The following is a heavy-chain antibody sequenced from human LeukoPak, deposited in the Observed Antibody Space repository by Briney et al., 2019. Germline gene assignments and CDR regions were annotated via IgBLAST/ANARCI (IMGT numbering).Heavy chain of an antibody. J-gene: IGHJ4*02. CDR1: GYTFTSYY. V-gene: IGHV1-46*01. CDR2: INPSGGTT. D-gene: IGHD6-13*01. Sequence: ASVKVSCKASGYTFTSYYIHWVRQAPGQGLNWIGIINPSGGTTSYAQEFQGRVTMTRDTSTSTVYMDLTSLRSEDTAVYYCARGVAAAGPFDYWGQGTLVTVSS. CDR3: ARGVAAAGPFDY.